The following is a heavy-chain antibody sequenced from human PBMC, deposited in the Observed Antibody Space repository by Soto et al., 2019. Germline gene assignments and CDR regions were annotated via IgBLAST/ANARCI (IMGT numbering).Heavy chain of an antibody. CDR3: TRDLGITILGKFDP. V-gene: IGHV3-49*03. D-gene: IGHD3-3*01. CDR2: IRSKADGGTT. Sequence: GGSLRLSCQDSGFTFGDYAMRWFRQAPGTGLEWVGCIRSKADGGTTEFAASVKGRFTISSDDSKSIAYLQMNSLKTEATAVYYCTRDLGITILGKFDPWGQGTLVTVSS. CDR1: GFTFGDYA. J-gene: IGHJ5*02.